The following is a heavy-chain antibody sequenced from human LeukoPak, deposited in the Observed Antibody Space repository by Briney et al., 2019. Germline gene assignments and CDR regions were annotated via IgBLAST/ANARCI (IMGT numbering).Heavy chain of an antibody. D-gene: IGHD3-10*01. CDR2: ISSSGSTI. V-gene: IGHV3-48*03. J-gene: IGHJ4*02. CDR3: ARDSGPFGLGSYYSRLYYFDY. CDR1: GFTFSSYG. Sequence: GGSLRLSCAASGFTFSSYGMNWVRQAPGEGLEWVSYISSSGSTIYYADSVKGRFTISRDNAKNSLYLQMNSLRAEDTAVYYCARDSGPFGLGSYYSRLYYFDYWGQGTLVTVSS.